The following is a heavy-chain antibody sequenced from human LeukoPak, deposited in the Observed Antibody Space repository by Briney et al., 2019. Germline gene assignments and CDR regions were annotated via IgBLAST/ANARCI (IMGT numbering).Heavy chain of an antibody. J-gene: IGHJ4*02. D-gene: IGHD3-10*01. V-gene: IGHV3-23*01. CDR3: AKDQAGGSGEYGY. CDR2: ISPGGGTT. CDR1: GFTFSNEA. Sequence: GGSLRLSCAVSGFTFSNEAMGWVRQLRGGGLEWVSTISPGGGTTYYAESMKGRFTISRDNSKSTLYLEMNSLRAEDTAVYYCAKDQAGGSGEYGYWGQGTLVTVSS.